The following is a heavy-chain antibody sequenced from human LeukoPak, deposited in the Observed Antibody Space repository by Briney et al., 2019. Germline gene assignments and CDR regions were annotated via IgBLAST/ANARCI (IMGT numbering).Heavy chain of an antibody. D-gene: IGHD3-22*01. Sequence: QTGGSLRRSCAASGFTFSTHEMNWVRQAPGKGLEWVSYITRSGTIIYYADSVKGRFTISRDNGKNSLYLQMNSLRDEDTAVYYCARGGNIGYDYNAFDIWGQGAMVTVSS. J-gene: IGHJ3*02. V-gene: IGHV3-48*03. CDR1: GFTFSTHE. CDR3: ARGGNIGYDYNAFDI. CDR2: ITRSGTII.